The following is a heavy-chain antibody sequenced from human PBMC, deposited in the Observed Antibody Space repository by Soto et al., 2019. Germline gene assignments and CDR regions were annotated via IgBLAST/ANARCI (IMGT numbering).Heavy chain of an antibody. Sequence: EVQLVESGGGLVQPGRSLRLSCEASGFTFDDYAMHWVRQAPGKGLEWVSGISWNSGSIGYADSVKGRFTSSRDNAKNYLYLQMNSLRAEDTALYYCAKDVGYSSSWYPAFDYWGQGTLVTVSS. CDR2: ISWNSGSI. CDR3: AKDVGYSSSWYPAFDY. D-gene: IGHD6-13*01. CDR1: GFTFDDYA. J-gene: IGHJ4*02. V-gene: IGHV3-9*01.